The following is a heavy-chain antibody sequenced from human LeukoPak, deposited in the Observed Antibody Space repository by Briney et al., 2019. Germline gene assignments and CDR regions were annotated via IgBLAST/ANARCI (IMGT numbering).Heavy chain of an antibody. D-gene: IGHD6-19*01. J-gene: IGHJ4*02. V-gene: IGHV3-21*01. CDR2: ISSSSSYI. CDR1: GFTFSSYS. CDR3: ARAAPGIAVAGTCFDY. Sequence: PGGSLRLSCAASGFTFSSYSMNWVRQAPGKGLEWVSSISSSSSYIYYADSAKGRFTISRDNAKNSLYLQMNSLRAEDTAVYYCARAAPGIAVAGTCFDYWGQGTLVTVSS.